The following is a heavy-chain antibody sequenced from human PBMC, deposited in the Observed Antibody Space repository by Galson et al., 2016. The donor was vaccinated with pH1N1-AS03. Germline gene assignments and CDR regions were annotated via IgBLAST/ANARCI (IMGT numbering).Heavy chain of an antibody. V-gene: IGHV3-23*01. J-gene: IGHJ4*02. CDR2: LSGGGVST. D-gene: IGHD2-15*01. Sequence: SLRLSCAASGFTFSSYAMSWVSQSPGKGLEWVSALSGGGVSTYYADSVKGRFTISRDNSKNPLDLQMNSLRAEDTAIYYCAKNEGDGYCSGGSCYKYFDYWGQGTLVTVSS. CDR1: GFTFSSYA. CDR3: AKNEGDGYCSGGSCYKYFDY.